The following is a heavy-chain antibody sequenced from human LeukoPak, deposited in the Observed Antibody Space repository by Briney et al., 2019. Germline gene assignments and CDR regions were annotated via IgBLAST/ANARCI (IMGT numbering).Heavy chain of an antibody. CDR3: ARDRVTGWFDP. CDR2: IYTSGIT. CDR1: GGSVSSGSYY. J-gene: IGHJ5*02. V-gene: IGHV4-61*02. Sequence: SQTLSLTCTVSGGSVSSGSYYWTWIRQPAGKGLEWIGRIYTSGITNYNPSLKSRVTISLDTSKNQFSLELSSVTAADTAVYYCARDRVTGWFDPWGQGTLVTVSS. D-gene: IGHD2-8*02.